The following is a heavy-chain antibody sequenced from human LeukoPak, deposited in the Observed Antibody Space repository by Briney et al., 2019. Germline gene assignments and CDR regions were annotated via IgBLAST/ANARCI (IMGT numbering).Heavy chain of an antibody. Sequence: ASVKVSCTASGYTFTSYAMHWVRPAPGQRLEWMGWINAGNGNTKYSQKFQGRVTITRDTSASTAYMELSSLRSEDTAVYYCARVGSSWSGFDYWGQGTLVTVSS. V-gene: IGHV1-3*01. D-gene: IGHD6-13*01. CDR2: INAGNGNT. CDR1: GYTFTSYA. CDR3: ARVGSSWSGFDY. J-gene: IGHJ4*02.